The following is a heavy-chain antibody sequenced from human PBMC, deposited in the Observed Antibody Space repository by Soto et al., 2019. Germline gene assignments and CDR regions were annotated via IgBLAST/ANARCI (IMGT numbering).Heavy chain of an antibody. CDR1: GYTFSNYG. V-gene: IGHV1-18*01. J-gene: IGHJ5*02. CDR3: ARVIPGAEAWFGP. D-gene: IGHD2-2*01. CDR2: ISLYSDGT. Sequence: ASVKSPCKTSGYTFSNYGITWVRQAPGQPLEWLGWISLYSDGTNYAQKFQGRVSMTTDTSTTTAYMELRSLRSDDTAVYYCARVIPGAEAWFGPWGQGTLVTVSS.